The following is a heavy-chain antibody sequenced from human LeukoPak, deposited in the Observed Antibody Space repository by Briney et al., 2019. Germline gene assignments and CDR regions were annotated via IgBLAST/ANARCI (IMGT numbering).Heavy chain of an antibody. CDR2: ISGSSSLI. J-gene: IGHJ6*02. V-gene: IGHV3-21*01. Sequence: GGSLRLSCAASGFIFSSYSMNWVRQAPGKGLEWVSSISGSSSLIHYADSVRGRFTISRDNAQNSLFLQMDSLRAEDTAVYYCARVTGSSGWYSMDVWGQGTTVTVSS. D-gene: IGHD6-19*01. CDR1: GFIFSSYS. CDR3: ARVTGSSGWYSMDV.